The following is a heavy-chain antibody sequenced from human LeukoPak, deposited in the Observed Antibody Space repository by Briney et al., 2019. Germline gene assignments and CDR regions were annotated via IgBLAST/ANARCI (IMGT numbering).Heavy chain of an antibody. Sequence: GGSLRLSCAASGFTFSSYPIHCVRQAPGKGLEWVAVISDDGGNKYYADSVKGRFTISRDNSKNTLYLQMSSLRTEDTAVYYCAKANAGYCSSTSCYPFDYWGQGSLVTVSS. CDR2: ISDDGGNK. CDR1: GFTFSSYP. V-gene: IGHV3-30-3*01. CDR3: AKANAGYCSSTSCYPFDY. D-gene: IGHD2-2*01. J-gene: IGHJ4*02.